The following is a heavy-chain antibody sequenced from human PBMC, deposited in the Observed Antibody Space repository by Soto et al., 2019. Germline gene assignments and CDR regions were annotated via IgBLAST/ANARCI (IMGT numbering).Heavy chain of an antibody. CDR3: AAELYDCAHVHDLGLS. CDR2: MVDGSNNT. V-gene: IGHV1-58*01. D-gene: IGHD3-16*01. Sequence: ASVKVSCKASAFTFTGSALRGERQARGHRLEWVGWMVDGSNNTNYAQKLQERGTTTREMCTRGAYMALSSLRCEDTVVYYCAAELYDCAHVHDLGLSLGEGTMVTVCS. J-gene: IGHJ5*02. CDR1: AFTFTGSA.